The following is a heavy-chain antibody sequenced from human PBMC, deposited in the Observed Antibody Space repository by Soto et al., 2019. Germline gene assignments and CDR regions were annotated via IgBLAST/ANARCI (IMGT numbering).Heavy chain of an antibody. CDR1: GLTFSDSA. V-gene: IGHV3-73*01. J-gene: IGHJ5*02. CDR3: TKYSGTSSAPAA. CDR2: IGSKGQNYAT. Sequence: PGGSLRLSCAASGLTFSDSAMHWVRQATGKGLEWVGRIGSKGQNYATTYAASVKGRFIISTDESKNTAHLQMNSLKTEDTAVYYCTKYSGTSSAPAALGQGTLVTVSS. D-gene: IGHD1-26*01.